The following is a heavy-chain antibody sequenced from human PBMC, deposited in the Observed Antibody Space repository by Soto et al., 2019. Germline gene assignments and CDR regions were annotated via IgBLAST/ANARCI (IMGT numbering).Heavy chain of an antibody. J-gene: IGHJ4*02. CDR2: IYSSGST. CDR3: ARDSLALFDS. V-gene: IGHV4-61*01. D-gene: IGHD5-12*01. Sequence: SATLSLTCTVSDGSVSSGSYYWTWIRQPPGKGLEWIGYIYSSGSTLYNPSLKSRVIISVDTSMNQFSLKLSSVTAADTAVYYCARDSLALFDSWGQGTLVTVSS. CDR1: DGSVSSGSYY.